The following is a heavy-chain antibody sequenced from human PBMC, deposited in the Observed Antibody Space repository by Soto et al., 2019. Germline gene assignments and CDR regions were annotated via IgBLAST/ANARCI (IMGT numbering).Heavy chain of an antibody. D-gene: IGHD3-22*01. Sequence: NPSETLSLTCTVSSGSIRDYYWGWIRQSPGKGLEWIGYIYYTGTTKYNPSLKSRVTISVDSSKSQFSLKLDSVTAADTAVYYCARLGGYYQAFDSLGQATLVSVSS. V-gene: IGHV4-59*08. CDR3: ARLGGYYQAFDS. CDR1: SGSIRDYY. J-gene: IGHJ4*02. CDR2: IYYTGTT.